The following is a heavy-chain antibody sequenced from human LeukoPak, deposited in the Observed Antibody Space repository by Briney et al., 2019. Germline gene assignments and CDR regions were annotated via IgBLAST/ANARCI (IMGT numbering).Heavy chain of an antibody. CDR3: AKLRSGGPAAGNY. J-gene: IGHJ4*02. V-gene: IGHV3-23*01. CDR2: ISGSDDST. CDR1: GFTFSSYA. D-gene: IGHD6-13*01. Sequence: GGSLRLSCAASGFTFSSYAMSRVRQAPGKGLEWVSAISGSDDSTYYADSVKGRFTISRDNSKNTVYLQMNSPRAEDTAVYYCAKLRSGGPAAGNYWGQGTLVTVSS.